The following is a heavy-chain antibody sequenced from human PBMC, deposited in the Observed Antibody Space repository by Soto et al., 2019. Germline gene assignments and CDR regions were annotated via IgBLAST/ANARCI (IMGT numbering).Heavy chain of an antibody. D-gene: IGHD4-17*01. V-gene: IGHV4-38-2*02. J-gene: IGHJ6*02. CDR2: ISHTGTT. CDR1: GFPISSPYS. CDR3: ARVTMVIRDSDHFGVDV. Sequence: SETLSLTCLVSGFPISSPYSWGWIRQPPGKGLEWIGSISHTGTTSYSPSLTSRVSISVDTSKNQVSLKLTSVTAADTTVYFCARVTMVIRDSDHFGVDVWGHGTTVTVSS.